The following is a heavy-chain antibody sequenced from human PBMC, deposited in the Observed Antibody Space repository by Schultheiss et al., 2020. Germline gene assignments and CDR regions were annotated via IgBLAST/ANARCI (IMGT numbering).Heavy chain of an antibody. D-gene: IGHD2-15*01. CDR3: TRDTGCSGGRCYSYYDL. CDR2: ISYDGSNK. J-gene: IGHJ5*02. CDR1: GFTFSNYG. Sequence: GGSLRLSCAASGFTFSNYGMHWVRQAPGKGLEWVAVISYDGSNKYYADSVKGRFTISRDNSKNTLYLQMSSLRVDDTAVYYCTRDTGCSGGRCYSYYDLWGQGTLVTVSS. V-gene: IGHV3-30*03.